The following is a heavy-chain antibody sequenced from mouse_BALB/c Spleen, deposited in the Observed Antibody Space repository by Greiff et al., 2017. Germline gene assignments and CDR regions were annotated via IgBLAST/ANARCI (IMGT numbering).Heavy chain of an antibody. Sequence: VQLKQSGTVLARPGASVKMSCKASGYSFTSYWMHWVKQRPGQGLEWIGAIYPGNSDTSYNQKFKGKAKLTAVTSASTAYMELSSLTNEDSAVYYCTREELGPGFDYWGQGTTLTVSS. D-gene: IGHD4-1*01. V-gene: IGHV1-5*01. CDR3: TREELGPGFDY. CDR2: IYPGNSDT. CDR1: GYSFTSYW. J-gene: IGHJ2*01.